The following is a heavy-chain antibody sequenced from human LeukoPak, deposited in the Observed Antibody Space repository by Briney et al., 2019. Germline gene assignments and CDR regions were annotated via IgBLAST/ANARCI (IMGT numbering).Heavy chain of an antibody. V-gene: IGHV4-59*01. J-gene: IGHJ3*02. CDR3: ARLPGYRDAFDI. D-gene: IGHD5-18*01. CDR1: GGSISSYY. CDR2: IYYSGST. Sequence: SETLSLTCTVSGGSISSYYWSWIRQPPGKGLEWIGYIYYSGSTNYNPSLKSRVTISVDTSKNQFSLKLSSVTAADTAVYYCARLPGYRDAFDIWGQGTMVTISS.